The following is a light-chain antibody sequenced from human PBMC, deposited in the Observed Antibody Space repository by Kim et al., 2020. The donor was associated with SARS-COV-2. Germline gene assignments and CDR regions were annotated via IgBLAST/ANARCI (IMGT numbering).Light chain of an antibody. CDR2: GVS. CDR3: SSYAGSNNLV. CDR1: SSDVGSYNY. J-gene: IGLJ2*01. Sequence: GQSVTISCTGTSSDVGSYNYVSWYQQHPGKAPKLMIYGVSKRPSGVPDRFSGSKSGNTASLTVSGLQAEDEADYYCSSYAGSNNLVFGGGTQLTVL. V-gene: IGLV2-8*01.